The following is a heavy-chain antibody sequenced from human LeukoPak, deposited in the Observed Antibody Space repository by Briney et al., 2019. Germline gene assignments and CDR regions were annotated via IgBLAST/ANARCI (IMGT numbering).Heavy chain of an antibody. J-gene: IGHJ4*02. CDR3: AKPRTFMYSSGWYYFDY. CDR1: GFTFSSYA. V-gene: IGHV3-23*01. CDR2: ISGSGGST. Sequence: PGGSLRLSCAASGFTFSSYAMSWVRQAPGKGLEWVSAISGSGGSTYYADSVKGRFTISRDNSKNTLYLQMNSLRAEDTAVYYCAKPRTFMYSSGWYYFDYWGQGTLVTVSS. D-gene: IGHD6-19*01.